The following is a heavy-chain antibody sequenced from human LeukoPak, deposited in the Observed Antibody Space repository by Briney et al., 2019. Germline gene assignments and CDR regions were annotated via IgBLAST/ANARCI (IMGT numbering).Heavy chain of an antibody. CDR3: ARSGYSYGADALDI. CDR2: IYYSGTT. Sequence: PSETLSLTCTVSGGSISTYYWNWIRQPPGKGLEWIGYIYYSGTTNYNPSLKSRVTISVDTSKKQFSLKLSSVTAADTAVYYCARSGYSYGADALDIWGQGTMVTVSS. CDR1: GGSISTYY. D-gene: IGHD5-18*01. J-gene: IGHJ3*02. V-gene: IGHV4-59*12.